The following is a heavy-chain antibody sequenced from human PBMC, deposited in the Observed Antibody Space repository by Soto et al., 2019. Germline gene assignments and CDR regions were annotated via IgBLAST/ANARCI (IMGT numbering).Heavy chain of an antibody. CDR1: GFTFSNYG. J-gene: IGHJ3*02. D-gene: IGHD3-22*01. CDR2: IWYDGTTK. Sequence: GGSLRLSCAASGFTFSNYGMYWVRQAPGKGLEWVAVIWYDGTTKYYADSVKGRFTISRDNSKNTLYLQMNGLRAEDTAVYYCARGXGTYYFDSSGLGDAFDIWGQGTMVTVSS. CDR3: ARGXGTYYFDSSGLGDAFDI. V-gene: IGHV3-33*01.